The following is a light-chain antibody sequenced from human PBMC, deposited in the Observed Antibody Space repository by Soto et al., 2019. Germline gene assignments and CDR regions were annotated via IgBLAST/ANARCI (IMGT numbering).Light chain of an antibody. V-gene: IGKV1-5*03. CDR3: QHYNSYSEA. CDR1: QTISSW. Sequence: SVGDRVTITCRASQTISSWLAWYQQKPGKAPKLLIYKASTLKSGVQSRFSGSVSWTEFTLTISSLQPDDFATYYCQHYNSYSEAFGQGTKVDIK. CDR2: KAS. J-gene: IGKJ1*01.